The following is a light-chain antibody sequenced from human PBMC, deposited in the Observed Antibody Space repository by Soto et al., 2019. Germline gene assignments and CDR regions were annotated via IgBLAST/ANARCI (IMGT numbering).Light chain of an antibody. J-gene: IGLJ1*01. Sequence: QSALTQPASVSGSPGQSITISCTGTSSDVGAYNYVSWYQQHPGKAPKLMIYEVSYRPSGVSIRFSGSKSGNTASLTISGLQAEDEADYYCSSYTSSNTLYVFGTGTKLTVL. CDR1: SSDVGAYNY. V-gene: IGLV2-14*01. CDR3: SSYTSSNTLYV. CDR2: EVS.